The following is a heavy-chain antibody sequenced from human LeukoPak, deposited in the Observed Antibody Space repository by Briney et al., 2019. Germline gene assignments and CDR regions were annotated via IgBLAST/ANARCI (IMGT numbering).Heavy chain of an antibody. Sequence: GASVKVSCKASGYTFTGHYMHWVRQAPGQGLEWMGWINPNSGGTNYAQKFQGRVTMTRDTSISTAYMELSRLRSDDTAVYYCARGYCSGGSCYPLPELFDYWGQGTLVTVSS. CDR2: INPNSGGT. CDR3: ARGYCSGGSCYPLPELFDY. J-gene: IGHJ4*02. CDR1: GYTFTGHY. V-gene: IGHV1-2*02. D-gene: IGHD2-15*01.